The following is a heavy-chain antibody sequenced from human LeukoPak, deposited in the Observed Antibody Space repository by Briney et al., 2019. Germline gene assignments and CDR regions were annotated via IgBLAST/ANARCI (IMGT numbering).Heavy chain of an antibody. CDR2: INPSGGST. CDR3: ARQTYYYDSSGYSLFDY. V-gene: IGHV1-46*01. J-gene: IGHJ4*02. CDR1: EYTFTSYY. Sequence: ASVKVSCKASEYTFTSYYMHWVRQAPGQGLEWMGIINPSGGSTSYAQKFQGRVTMTRDMSTSTVYMELSSLRSEDTAVYYCARQTYYYDSSGYSLFDYWGQGTLVTVSS. D-gene: IGHD3-22*01.